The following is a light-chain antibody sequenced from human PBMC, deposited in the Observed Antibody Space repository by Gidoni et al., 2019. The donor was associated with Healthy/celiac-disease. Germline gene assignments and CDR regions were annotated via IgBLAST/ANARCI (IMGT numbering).Light chain of an antibody. J-gene: IGLJ1*01. V-gene: IGLV2-18*02. CDR1: SSDVGSYNR. CDR2: EVS. Sequence: QSALTQPPSVSGSPGHSVTISCPGTSSDVGSYNRVSWYQQPPGTAPKLMIYEVSNRPSGVPDRFSGSKSGNTASLTISGLQAEDEADYYCSSYTSSSTLGVFGTGTKVTVL. CDR3: SSYTSSSTLGV.